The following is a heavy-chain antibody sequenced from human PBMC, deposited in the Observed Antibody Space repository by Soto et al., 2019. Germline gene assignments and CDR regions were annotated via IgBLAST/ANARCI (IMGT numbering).Heavy chain of an antibody. V-gene: IGHV1-69*02. CDR2: IIPILDIA. D-gene: IGHD2-2*01. CDR1: GGTFNTYP. CDR3: ARGQRGVVVAPAALPTPRYY. Sequence: QVQLVQSGAEVKKPGSSVKVSCKTSGGTFNTYPISWVRQAPGQGLEWMGTIIPILDIANYAQKFQGRVTISADKSTSTAYMEMSSLESEGAAVYYCARGQRGVVVAPAALPTPRYYLGEGTLVTVSS. J-gene: IGHJ4*02.